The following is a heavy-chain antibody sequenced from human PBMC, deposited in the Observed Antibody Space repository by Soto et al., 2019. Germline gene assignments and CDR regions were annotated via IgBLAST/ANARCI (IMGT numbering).Heavy chain of an antibody. CDR2: IYYSGST. D-gene: IGHD2-8*01. CDR3: PRDYPLLLVNWFDP. CDR1: GGSLSSYY. V-gene: IGHV4-59*01. Sequence: RSLSCTVSGGSLSSYYWSWIRQPPGQGLEWIGYIYYSGSTNYNPSLNSRVTISVDTSKNQFSLKLSSVTAADTAVYYCPRDYPLLLVNWFDPWGQGTLVTVSS. J-gene: IGHJ5*02.